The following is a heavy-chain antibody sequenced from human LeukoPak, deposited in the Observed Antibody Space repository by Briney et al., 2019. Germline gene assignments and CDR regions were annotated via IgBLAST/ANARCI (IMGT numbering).Heavy chain of an antibody. D-gene: IGHD3-10*01. Sequence: SETLSLTCAVSGYSISSGYYWGWIRQPPGKGLEWIGIIYHSGSTYYNPSLKSRVTISVDTSKNQFSLKLSSVTAADTAVYYCARTGLYGSGSSDYWGQETLVTVSS. J-gene: IGHJ4*02. CDR3: ARTGLYGSGSSDY. CDR2: IYHSGST. V-gene: IGHV4-38-2*01. CDR1: GYSISSGYY.